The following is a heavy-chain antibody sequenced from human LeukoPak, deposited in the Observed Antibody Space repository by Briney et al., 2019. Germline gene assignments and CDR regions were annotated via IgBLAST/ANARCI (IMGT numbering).Heavy chain of an antibody. CDR3: AREGYCSGGSCLDAFDI. V-gene: IGHV1-3*01. Sequence: ASVKVSCKASGYTFTSYAMHWVRQAPGQRLEWMGWINAGNGNTKYSQKLQGRVTMTTDTSTSTAYMELRSLRSDDTAVYYCAREGYCSGGSCLDAFDIWGQGTMVTVSS. CDR1: GYTFTSYA. CDR2: INAGNGNT. J-gene: IGHJ3*02. D-gene: IGHD2-15*01.